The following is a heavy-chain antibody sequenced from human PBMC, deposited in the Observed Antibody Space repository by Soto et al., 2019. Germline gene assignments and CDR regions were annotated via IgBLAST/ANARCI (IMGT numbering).Heavy chain of an antibody. CDR1: GYTFTNYY. D-gene: IGHD3-16*01. CDR3: AKTYGFLGGYYFDY. J-gene: IGHJ4*02. V-gene: IGHV1-46*01. Sequence: ASVKDSCKASGYTFTNYYIHWVRQAPGQGLEWMAVINPSGGSTRYAQKFQGRVTMTRDTSTSTVYMELSSLRSEDTAVYYCAKTYGFLGGYYFDYWGQGTLVTVSS. CDR2: INPSGGST.